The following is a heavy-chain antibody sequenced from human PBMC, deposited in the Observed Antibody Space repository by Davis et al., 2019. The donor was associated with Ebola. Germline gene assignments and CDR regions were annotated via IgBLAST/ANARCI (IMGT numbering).Heavy chain of an antibody. CDR1: GGSISSATYY. Sequence: PSETLSLTCAVSGGSISSATYYWSWIRQPPGKGLEWVGYIYYSGNTYYNPSLQSRVIISIDTSKNHFSLKLNSVTAADTAVYYCARLDGGNPGAFDSWGQGTLVTVSS. V-gene: IGHV4-30-4*08. D-gene: IGHD4-23*01. CDR2: IYYSGNT. CDR3: ARLDGGNPGAFDS. J-gene: IGHJ4*02.